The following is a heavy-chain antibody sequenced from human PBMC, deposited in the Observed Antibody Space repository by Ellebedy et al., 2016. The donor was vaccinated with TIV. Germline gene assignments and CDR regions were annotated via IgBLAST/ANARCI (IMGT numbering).Heavy chain of an antibody. CDR1: GGSISSYY. V-gene: IGHV4-4*07. D-gene: IGHD6-13*01. CDR3: AREPGIAAAGSRYYFDY. Sequence: GSLRLXCTVSGGSISSYYWSWIRQPAGKGLEWIGRIYTSGSTNYNPSLKSRVTMSVDTSKNQFSLKLSSVTAADTAVYYCAREPGIAAAGSRYYFDYWGQGTLVTVSS. CDR2: IYTSGST. J-gene: IGHJ4*02.